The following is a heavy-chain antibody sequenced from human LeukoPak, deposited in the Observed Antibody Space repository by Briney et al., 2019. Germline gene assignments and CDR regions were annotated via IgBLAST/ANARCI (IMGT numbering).Heavy chain of an antibody. V-gene: IGHV3-23*01. Sequence: SGGSLRLSCAASGFTFSSYAMSWVRQAPGKGLEWVSAISGRGGSTYYADSVKGRFTISRDNSKNTLYLQMNSLRAEDTAVYYCAKDERYYDSSGYYPNGNFQHWGQGTLVTVSS. J-gene: IGHJ1*01. CDR3: AKDERYYDSSGYYPNGNFQH. CDR2: ISGRGGST. CDR1: GFTFSSYA. D-gene: IGHD3-22*01.